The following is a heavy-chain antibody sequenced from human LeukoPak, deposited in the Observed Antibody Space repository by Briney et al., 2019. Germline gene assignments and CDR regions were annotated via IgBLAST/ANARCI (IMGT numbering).Heavy chain of an antibody. CDR2: IFYDGSNK. V-gene: IGHV3-33*01. D-gene: IGHD6-19*01. Sequence: GLSLRLSCAASGFTFSNYDMHWVRQAPGKGLEWVAVIFYDGSNKYSADSVKGRFTISRDNSENTLFLQMNSLRAEDTAVYYCARVGSAWSYFDYWGQGTLVTVSS. CDR1: GFTFSNYD. J-gene: IGHJ4*02. CDR3: ARVGSAWSYFDY.